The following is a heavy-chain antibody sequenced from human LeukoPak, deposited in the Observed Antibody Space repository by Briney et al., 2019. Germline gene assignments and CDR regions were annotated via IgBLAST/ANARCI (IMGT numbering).Heavy chain of an antibody. Sequence: GGSLRLSCEASGFTFGSFAMYWVRQAPGKGLDWIAGIFGSGGSPHYADSVKGRFTISRDNSKNTVYLQINSLRAEDTAVYYCGKTTAGYSSGQRPAWPVDYWGQGTLVTVSS. CDR2: IFGSGGSP. CDR1: GFTFGSFA. V-gene: IGHV3-23*01. CDR3: GKTTAGYSSGQRPAWPVDY. J-gene: IGHJ4*02. D-gene: IGHD5-18*01.